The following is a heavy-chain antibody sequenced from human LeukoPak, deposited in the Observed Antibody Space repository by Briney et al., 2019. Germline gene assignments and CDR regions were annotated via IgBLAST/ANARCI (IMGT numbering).Heavy chain of an antibody. J-gene: IGHJ6*02. V-gene: IGHV1-46*01. CDR1: GYTFTNYY. CDR2: INPSSLGT. CDR3: ARALRIETFGVRRYYYHAMNV. D-gene: IGHD3-3*01. Sequence: ASVKVSCKASGYTFTNYYMHWVRQPPGQGLEWMGVINPSSLGTTYAQRFQGRVTMTTDTSTSTVYMDLSSLRSEDTAVYYCARALRIETFGVRRYYYHAMNVWGQGTTVTVSS.